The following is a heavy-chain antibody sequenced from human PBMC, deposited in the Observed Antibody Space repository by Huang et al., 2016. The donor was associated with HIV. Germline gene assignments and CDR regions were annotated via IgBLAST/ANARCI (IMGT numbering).Heavy chain of an antibody. Sequence: QLQLQESGPGLVKPSETLSLTCTVSGGSIRSDNYYWGWIRQPPGKGLEWIGSIYYSGSTYHNPSLKRRFTITVTTSKNQFSLKMRSVTAADTAVYYCARLPGSITMIRGVITDPYWGQGTLVTVSS. CDR3: ARLPGSITMIRGVITDPY. V-gene: IGHV4-39*01. D-gene: IGHD3-10*01. CDR1: GGSIRSDNYY. J-gene: IGHJ4*02. CDR2: IYYSGST.